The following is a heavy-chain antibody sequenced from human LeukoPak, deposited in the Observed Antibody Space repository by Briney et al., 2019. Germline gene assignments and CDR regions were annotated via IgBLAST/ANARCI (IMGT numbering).Heavy chain of an antibody. Sequence: GGSLRLSCAGSGFTFSNYGLHWVRQAPGKGLEGVVFIRYDGSNKDYEYSGKGRFTISRDNSKNTLYLQMTSLRAEDTAVYYCAKDRVDYYNDSSSYQGLDYWGQGTLVTVSS. CDR3: AKDRVDYYNDSSSYQGLDY. CDR2: IRYDGSNK. D-gene: IGHD3-22*01. V-gene: IGHV3-30*02. CDR1: GFTFSNYG. J-gene: IGHJ4*02.